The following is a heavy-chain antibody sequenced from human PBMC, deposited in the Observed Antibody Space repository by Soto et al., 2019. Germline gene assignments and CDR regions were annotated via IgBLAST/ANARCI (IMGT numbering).Heavy chain of an antibody. Sequence: GSLRLSCAASGFTFSSYSMSWVRQAPGKGLEWVSSISVSGGSTYYADSVKGRFTITRDKSKNTLYLQMNSLRAEDTAVYYCAEVYESNGFYYFDSWGQGTLVTVSS. CDR1: GFTFSSYS. CDR2: ISVSGGST. J-gene: IGHJ4*02. D-gene: IGHD2-8*01. CDR3: AEVYESNGFYYFDS. V-gene: IGHV3-23*01.